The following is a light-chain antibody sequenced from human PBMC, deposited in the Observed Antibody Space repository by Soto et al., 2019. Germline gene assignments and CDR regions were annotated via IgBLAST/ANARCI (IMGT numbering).Light chain of an antibody. CDR2: DVS. V-gene: IGLV2-14*03. Sequence: QSALAQPASVSGSPGQSITISCTRTSNDVGHFNYVSWFQQHPGKAPKLLIFDVSNWPSGVSDRFSGSKSGNTASLTISGLQPEDEADYYCTSFTTSNTFVFGSGTKVTVL. CDR3: TSFTTSNTFV. J-gene: IGLJ1*01. CDR1: SNDVGHFNY.